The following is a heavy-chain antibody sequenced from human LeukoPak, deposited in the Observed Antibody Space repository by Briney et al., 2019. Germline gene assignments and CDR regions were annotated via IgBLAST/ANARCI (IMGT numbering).Heavy chain of an antibody. CDR1: GGSISSSSYY. J-gene: IGHJ4*02. V-gene: IGHV4-39*01. CDR2: IYYSGST. D-gene: IGHD3-9*01. Sequence: SETLSLTCTVSGGSISSSSYYWGWIRQPPGKGLEWIGSIYYSGSTYYNPSLKSRVTISVDTSKNQFSLKLSSVTAADTAVYYCARHNSVLRYFDWLSHWGQGTLVTVSS. CDR3: ARHNSVLRYFDWLSH.